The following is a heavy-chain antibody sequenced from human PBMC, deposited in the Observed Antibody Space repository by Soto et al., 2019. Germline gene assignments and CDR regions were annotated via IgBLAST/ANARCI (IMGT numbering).Heavy chain of an antibody. CDR3: AKDAVAGFGEKPLQASWFDP. J-gene: IGHJ5*02. V-gene: IGHV3-43*01. CDR1: GFTFDDYT. Sequence: GGSLRLSCAASGFTFDDYTMHWVRQAPGKGLEWVSLISWDGGSTYYADSVKGRFTISRDNSKNSLYLQMNSLRTEDTALYYCAKDAVAGFGEKPLQASWFDPWGQGTLVTVSS. D-gene: IGHD6-19*01. CDR2: ISWDGGST.